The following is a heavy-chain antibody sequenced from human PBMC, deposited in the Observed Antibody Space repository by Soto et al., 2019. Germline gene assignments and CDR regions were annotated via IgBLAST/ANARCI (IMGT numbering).Heavy chain of an antibody. V-gene: IGHV1-8*01. CDR2: MNPNSGNT. CDR1: GYTFTSYD. CDR3: ARSVEWLASFDY. D-gene: IGHD6-19*01. Sequence: QVQLVQSGAEVKKPGASVKVSCKASGYTFTSYDINWVRQATGQRLEWMGWMNPNSGNTGYAHKFQGRVTMTRNTSISTAYMELSSLRSDDTAVYYCARSVEWLASFDYWGQGTLVTVSS. J-gene: IGHJ4*02.